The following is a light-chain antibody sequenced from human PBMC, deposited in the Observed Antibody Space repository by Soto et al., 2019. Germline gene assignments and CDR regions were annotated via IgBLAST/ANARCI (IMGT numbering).Light chain of an antibody. CDR3: QQYNSYS. CDR1: ESVNSW. Sequence: DIQMTQSPSTLSGSVGDRVTITCRASESVNSWLAWYQQKPGKAPKLLMYKASSLESGVPSRFSGSGSGTEFTLTISSLQPDDFATYYCQQYNSYSFGQGTKVDIK. CDR2: KAS. J-gene: IGKJ1*01. V-gene: IGKV1-5*03.